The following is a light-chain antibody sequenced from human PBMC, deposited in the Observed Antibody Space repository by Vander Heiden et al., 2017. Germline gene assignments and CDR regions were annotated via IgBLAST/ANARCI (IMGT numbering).Light chain of an antibody. CDR1: SIGSKS. V-gene: IGLV3-21*02. J-gene: IGLJ2*01. CDR3: QVWDSISDVGV. CDR2: DNR. Sequence: SYVLTQPPSVSVAPGQTAPITCGGNSIGSKSVQWSQQRPGQAPVLVVYDNRDRPSGIPERISGSNSGNTATLTISRVEAGDEADYYCQVWDSISDVGVFGGGTKLTVL.